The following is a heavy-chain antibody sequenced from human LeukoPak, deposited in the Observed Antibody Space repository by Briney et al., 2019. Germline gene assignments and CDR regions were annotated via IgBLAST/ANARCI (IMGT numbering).Heavy chain of an antibody. CDR1: GGSISSGGYY. Sequence: PSETLSLTCTVSGGSISSGGYYWSWIRQHPGKGLEWIGYIYHSGSTYYNPSLKSRVTISVDTSKNQFSLKLSSVTAADTAVYYCARDKNGYDSFDYWGQGTLVTVSS. CDR3: ARDKNGYDSFDY. V-gene: IGHV4-31*03. D-gene: IGHD5-12*01. CDR2: IYHSGST. J-gene: IGHJ4*02.